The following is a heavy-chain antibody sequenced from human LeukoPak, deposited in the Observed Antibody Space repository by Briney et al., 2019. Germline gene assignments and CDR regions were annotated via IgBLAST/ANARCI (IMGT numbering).Heavy chain of an antibody. CDR3: ANSHTSSWYYCNH. CDR1: GFTFSIYG. D-gene: IGHD6-13*01. CDR2: MSYDGSNK. Sequence: GGSLRLSCAASGFTFSIYGMHWVRQAPGKGLEWVAVMSYDGSNKYYADSVKGRFTISRDNSKNTLYLQMSSLRTEDTAVYYCANSHTSSWYYCNHWGQGTLVTVSS. V-gene: IGHV3-30*18. J-gene: IGHJ4*02.